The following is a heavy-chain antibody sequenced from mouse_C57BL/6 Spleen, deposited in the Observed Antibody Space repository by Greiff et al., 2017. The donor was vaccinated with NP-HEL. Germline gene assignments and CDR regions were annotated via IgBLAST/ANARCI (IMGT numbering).Heavy chain of an antibody. D-gene: IGHD1-1*01. J-gene: IGHJ2*01. CDR1: GYTFTSYW. V-gene: IGHV1-69*01. CDR2: IDPSDSYT. CDR3: ARRSSTTVGYFDY. Sequence: VQLQQPGAELVLPGASVKLSCTASGYTFTSYWWHWVKQRPGQGLEWIGEIDPSDSYTNYNQTFKGKSTLTVDKSSTTAYMQLSSLTSEDSAVYYWARRSSTTVGYFDYWGQGTTLTVSS.